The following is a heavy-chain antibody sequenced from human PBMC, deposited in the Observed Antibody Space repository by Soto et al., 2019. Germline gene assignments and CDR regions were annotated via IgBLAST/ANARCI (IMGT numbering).Heavy chain of an antibody. D-gene: IGHD3-9*01. CDR1: GFTFSSYA. CDR2: IGGSGGNT. Sequence: GGSLRLSCAASGFTFSSYAMSWVRQAPGKGLEWVSSIGGSGGNTYYADSVKGRFTISRDNSKNTLFLQMNRLRAEDTAEYYCARVVRYFDTPYGMDVWGHGTTVTVSS. V-gene: IGHV3-23*01. J-gene: IGHJ6*02. CDR3: ARVVRYFDTPYGMDV.